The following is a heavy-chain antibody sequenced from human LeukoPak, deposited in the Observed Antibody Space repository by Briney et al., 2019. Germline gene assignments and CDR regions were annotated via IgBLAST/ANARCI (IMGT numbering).Heavy chain of an antibody. CDR3: ARGLVVVPAAPSPDY. CDR1: GYTFTGYY. J-gene: IGHJ4*02. CDR2: INPSGGST. D-gene: IGHD2-2*01. Sequence: ASVKVSCKASGYTFTGYYMHWVRQAPGQGLEWMGIINPSGGSTSYAQNFQGRVTMTRDTSTSTVYMELSSLRSEDTAVYYCARGLVVVPAAPSPDYWGQGTLVTVSS. V-gene: IGHV1-46*01.